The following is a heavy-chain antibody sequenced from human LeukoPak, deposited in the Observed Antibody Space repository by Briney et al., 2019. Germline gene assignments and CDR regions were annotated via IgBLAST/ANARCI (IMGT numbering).Heavy chain of an antibody. CDR2: IYPGDSDT. D-gene: IGHD1-26*01. CDR1: GYSFTSHW. CDR3: ARLRFSGSYYNWFDP. V-gene: IGHV5-51*01. J-gene: IGHJ5*02. Sequence: GESLKISCKGSGYSFTSHWIGWVRQMPGKGLEWMGIIYPGDSDTRYSPSFQGQVTISADKSISTAYLQWSSLKASDTAMYYCARLRFSGSYYNWFDPWGQGTLVTVSS.